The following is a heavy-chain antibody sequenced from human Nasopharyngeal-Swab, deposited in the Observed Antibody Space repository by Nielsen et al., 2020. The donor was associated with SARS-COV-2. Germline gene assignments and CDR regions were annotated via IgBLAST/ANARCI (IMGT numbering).Heavy chain of an antibody. CDR1: GFIFSGSA. J-gene: IGHJ4*02. V-gene: IGHV3-73*01. CDR2: IRDKDHNYAT. Sequence: GESLKISCAASGFIFSGSAMHWVRQASGKGLEWVGRIRDKDHNYATTYGAAGKGRITISRDDSKNTAFLQMDSLKTEDTALYYCTTDYYFDYWGQGTLVTVSS. CDR3: TTDYYFDY.